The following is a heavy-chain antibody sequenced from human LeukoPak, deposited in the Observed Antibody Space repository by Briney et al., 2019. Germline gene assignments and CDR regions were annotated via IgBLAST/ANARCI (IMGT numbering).Heavy chain of an antibody. CDR2: IYYSGST. V-gene: IGHV4-31*11. D-gene: IGHD2-2*01. J-gene: IGHJ4*02. CDR1: GGSISSGGYY. Sequence: SETLSLTCAVSGGSISSGGYYWSWIRQHPGKGLEWIGYIYYSGSTYYNPSLKSRVTISVDTSKNQFSLKLNSVTAADTAVYYCARGDCSSTSCWFDYWGQGTLVTVSS. CDR3: ARGDCSSTSCWFDY.